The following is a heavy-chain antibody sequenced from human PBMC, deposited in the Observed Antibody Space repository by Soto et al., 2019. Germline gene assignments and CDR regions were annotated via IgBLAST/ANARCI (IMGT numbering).Heavy chain of an antibody. CDR2: MYYSGST. J-gene: IGHJ6*02. CDR1: GCSISSGDHY. Sequence: SETLSLPCTVSGCSISSGDHYWSWIRQPPGKGLEWIGYMYYSGSTYFNPSLKSRVTISVDTSKNQFSLKLGSVTAADTAVYYCARRSYYGSYGLDVWGQGTTVTVSS. D-gene: IGHD3-10*01. CDR3: ARRSYYGSYGLDV. V-gene: IGHV4-30-4*01.